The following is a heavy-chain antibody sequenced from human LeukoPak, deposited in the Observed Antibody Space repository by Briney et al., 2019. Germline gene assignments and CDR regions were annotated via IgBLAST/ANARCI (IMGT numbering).Heavy chain of an antibody. D-gene: IGHD2-21*01. CDR3: AKDKCGSDCYLYYFDY. CDR1: GFTFSDYA. V-gene: IGHV3-23*01. Sequence: GGSLRLSRTASGFTFSDYAMSWVRRAPWKGLEWVSSISGSGGSTYYADSVKGRFTISRDNSKNTLYPQMHSLRAEDTAVYYCAKDKCGSDCYLYYFDYWGQGTLVTVSS. J-gene: IGHJ4*02. CDR2: ISGSGGST.